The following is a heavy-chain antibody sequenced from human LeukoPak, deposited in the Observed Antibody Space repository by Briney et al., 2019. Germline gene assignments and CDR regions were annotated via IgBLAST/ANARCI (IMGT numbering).Heavy chain of an antibody. CDR1: AFTFSIYE. V-gene: IGHV3-48*03. J-gene: IGHJ5*02. CDR3: ARGGSAASSNWCVP. CDR2: ISNSGDSI. D-gene: IGHD1-26*01. Sequence: PGGSLRLSCAASAFTFSIYEMNWVRQTPGKGLEWLSYISNSGDSIHYRDSVKGRFTISRDNARNLLFLQMNSLRVEDTAVYYCARGGSAASSNWCVPGGQGTRVSVSS.